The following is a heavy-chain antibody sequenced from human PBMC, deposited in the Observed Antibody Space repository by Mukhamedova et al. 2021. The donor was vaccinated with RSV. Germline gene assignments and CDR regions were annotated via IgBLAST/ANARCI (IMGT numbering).Heavy chain of an antibody. Sequence: VSHISGSGTNTHYADSVKGRFTISRDNSKNTLSLQMDSLRAVDAAVYYCAKSRYDSSGYYLIIFFDSWGPRTLVTVSS. CDR2: ISGSGTNT. D-gene: IGHD3-22*01. CDR3: AKSRYDSSGYYLIIFFDS. V-gene: IGHV3-23*01. J-gene: IGHJ4*02.